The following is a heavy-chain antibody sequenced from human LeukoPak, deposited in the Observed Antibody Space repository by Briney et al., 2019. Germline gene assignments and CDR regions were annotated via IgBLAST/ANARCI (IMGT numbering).Heavy chain of an antibody. V-gene: IGHV3-74*01. CDR3: ADITMVRGVDY. D-gene: IGHD3-10*01. CDR2: INSDGSST. Sequence: GGSLRLSCAASVFTFSSYCMHWVRQAPGKGLVWVSRINSDGSSTSYADSVKGRFTISRDNAKNTLYLQMNSLRAEDTAVYYCADITMVRGVDYWGQGTLVTVSS. CDR1: VFTFSSYC. J-gene: IGHJ4*02.